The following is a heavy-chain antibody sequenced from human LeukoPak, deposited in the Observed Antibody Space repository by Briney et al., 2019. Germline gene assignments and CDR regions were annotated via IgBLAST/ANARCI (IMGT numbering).Heavy chain of an antibody. J-gene: IGHJ4*02. CDR1: GFTFSSYE. V-gene: IGHV3-48*03. CDR2: ISSSGSSI. D-gene: IGHD3-16*01. CDR3: ARLHYDFVWGIFDY. Sequence: GGSLRLSCAASGFTFSSYEMNWVRQAPGKGLEWVSYISSSGSSIYYADSVKGRFTISRDNAKNSLYLQMNSLRAEDTAVYYCARLHYDFVWGIFDYWGQGTLVTVSS.